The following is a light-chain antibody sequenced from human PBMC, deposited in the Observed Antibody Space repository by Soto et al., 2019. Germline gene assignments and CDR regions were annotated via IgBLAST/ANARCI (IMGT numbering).Light chain of an antibody. CDR2: EVS. Sequence: QSALTQPASVSGSPGQSITISCTGTSSDLGGYNYVSWYQQHPGKAPKLIIYEVSHRPSGVSNRFSASKSGNSASLTISGLQAEDEADYYCSSNTGSSTLVVFGGGTKLTVL. V-gene: IGLV2-14*01. CDR3: SSNTGSSTLVV. J-gene: IGLJ2*01. CDR1: SSDLGGYNY.